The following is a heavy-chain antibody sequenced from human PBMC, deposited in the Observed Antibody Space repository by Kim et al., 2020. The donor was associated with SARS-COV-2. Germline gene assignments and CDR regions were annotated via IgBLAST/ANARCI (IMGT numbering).Heavy chain of an antibody. D-gene: IGHD6-13*01. V-gene: IGHV4-39*01. Sequence: SETLSLTCTVSGGSISSTTYYWGWVRQSPGKGLEWIGGMFYGGNTYHSPSLKSRVTILADTSKNQFSLKLTSVTAADTAIYYCATDPYGSTWYHAFDVW. J-gene: IGHJ3*01. CDR1: GGSISSTTYY. CDR3: ATDPYGSTWYHAFDV. CDR2: MFYGGNT.